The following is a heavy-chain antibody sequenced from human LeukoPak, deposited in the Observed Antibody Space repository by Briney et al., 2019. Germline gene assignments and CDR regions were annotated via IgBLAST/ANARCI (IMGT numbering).Heavy chain of an antibody. CDR3: AWSNGRFDY. Sequence: QPGGSLRLSCAASGFTFSNHAMHWVRQAPGKGLEYVSTISGNGDSTSYANSVKDRFTISRDNSKNTLYLQMGSLRGEDMGIYYCAWSNGRFDYWGQGALVTVSS. V-gene: IGHV3-64*01. J-gene: IGHJ4*02. CDR2: ISGNGDST. CDR1: GFTFSNHA. D-gene: IGHD3-16*01.